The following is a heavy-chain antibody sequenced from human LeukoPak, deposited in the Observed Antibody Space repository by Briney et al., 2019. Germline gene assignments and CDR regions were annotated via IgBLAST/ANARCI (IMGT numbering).Heavy chain of an antibody. CDR1: GFTFSSYA. V-gene: IGHV3-30*04. J-gene: IGHJ4*02. CDR2: ISYAGSDN. CDR3: ARDQGATLVRGVTPYLDY. Sequence: GGSLRLSCAASGFTFSSYAMHWVRQAPGKGLEWVAIISYAGSDNYSADSVKGRFTISRDNSKNTLYLQMNSLRTGDTAVYYCARDQGATLVRGVTPYLDYWGQGTLVSVSS. D-gene: IGHD3-10*01.